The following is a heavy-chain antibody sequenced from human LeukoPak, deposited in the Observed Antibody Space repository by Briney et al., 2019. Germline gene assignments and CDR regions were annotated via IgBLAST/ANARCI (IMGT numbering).Heavy chain of an antibody. CDR1: GYTFTDYY. J-gene: IGHJ4*02. CDR3: ATVSIAARPGFDY. CDR2: VDPEDGET. D-gene: IGHD6-6*01. V-gene: IGHV1-69-2*01. Sequence: ATVKISCKVSGYTFTDYYMHWVQQAPGKGLEWMGLVDPEDGETIYAEKFQGRVTITADTSTDTAYMELSSLRSEDTAVYYCATVSIAARPGFDYWAREPWSPSPQ.